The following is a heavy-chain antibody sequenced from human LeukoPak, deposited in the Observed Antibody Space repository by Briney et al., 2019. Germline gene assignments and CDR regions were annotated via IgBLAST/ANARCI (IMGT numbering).Heavy chain of an antibody. CDR2: IYYSGST. J-gene: IGHJ4*02. CDR1: GGSISSYY. Sequence: TSETLSLTCTVSGGSISSYYWSWIRQPPGKGPEWIGYIYYSGSTNYNPSLKSRVTISVDMSKNQFSLKLSSVTAADTAVYYCASENGSYSYFDYWGQGTLVTVSS. V-gene: IGHV4-59*01. D-gene: IGHD1-26*01. CDR3: ASENGSYSYFDY.